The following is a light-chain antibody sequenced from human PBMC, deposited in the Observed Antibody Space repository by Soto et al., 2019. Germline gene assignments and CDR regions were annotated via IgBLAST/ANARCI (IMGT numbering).Light chain of an antibody. J-gene: IGLJ3*02. Sequence: QSVLTQPRSVSGSPGQSVTIYCTGTSSDVGGYNYVSWYQHDPGKAPKLMISDVSKRPSGVPDRFSGSKSGNTASLTISGLQAEDEADYYCCSYAGSYSRVFGGGTKVTVL. V-gene: IGLV2-11*01. CDR2: DVS. CDR1: SSDVGGYNY. CDR3: CSYAGSYSRV.